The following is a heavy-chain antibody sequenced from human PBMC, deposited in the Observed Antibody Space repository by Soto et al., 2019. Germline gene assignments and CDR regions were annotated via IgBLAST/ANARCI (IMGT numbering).Heavy chain of an antibody. D-gene: IGHD3-3*01. J-gene: IGHJ4*02. CDR2: ISGIGGST. Sequence: EVQLLESGGGLVQPGGSLRLSCAASGFTFSSYAMSWVRQAPGKGLEWVSAISGIGGSTDYADSVKGRFTISRDNSKSTLYLQMNSLRAEDTAVYYCAKSAIFGVGITYFDYWGQGTLVTVSS. V-gene: IGHV3-23*01. CDR3: AKSAIFGVGITYFDY. CDR1: GFTFSSYA.